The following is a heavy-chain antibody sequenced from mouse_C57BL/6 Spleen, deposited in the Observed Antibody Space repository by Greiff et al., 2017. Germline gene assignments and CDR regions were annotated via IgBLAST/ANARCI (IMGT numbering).Heavy chain of an antibody. CDR2: IHSNSGST. D-gene: IGHD2-4*01. CDR1: GYTFTSYW. V-gene: IGHV1-64*01. J-gene: IGHJ1*03. Sequence: QVQLQQPGAELVKPGASVNLSCKASGYTFTSYWMHWVKQRPGQGLEWIGMIHSNSGSTNYNEKFKSKATLTVDKSSSTAYMQLSSLTSEDSAVYYCAVKSEFYYEYGEWYFEVWGTGTTVTVSS. CDR3: AVKSEFYYEYGEWYFEV.